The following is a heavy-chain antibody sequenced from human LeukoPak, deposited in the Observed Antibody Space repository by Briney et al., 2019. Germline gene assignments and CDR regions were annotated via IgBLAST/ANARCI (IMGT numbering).Heavy chain of an antibody. D-gene: IGHD3-22*01. V-gene: IGHV4-59*01. CDR3: ARLVRYYYNSSGSYYFDY. J-gene: IGHJ4*02. CDR1: GGSISSYY. Sequence: SETLSLTCTVSGGSISSYYWSWVRQPPGRGLEWIGYIYYSGTTNYNPSLKSRVTISVDTSKKQFSLKLSSVTAADTAVYYCARLVRYYYNSSGSYYFDYWGQGTLVTVSS. CDR2: IYYSGTT.